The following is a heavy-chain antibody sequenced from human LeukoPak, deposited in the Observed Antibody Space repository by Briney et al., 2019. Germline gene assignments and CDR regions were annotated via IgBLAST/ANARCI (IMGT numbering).Heavy chain of an antibody. CDR2: IIPIFGTS. J-gene: IGHJ6*03. D-gene: IGHD5-24*01. CDR1: GGSFNAYA. Sequence: SVKVSCKASGGSFNAYAISWVRQAPGQGLEWMGGIIPIFGTSNYAQKFQGRVTITTDESTSKAYMELSSLRSEDTAVYYCARDQEEMATDYYYYYYYMDVWGKGTTVTVSS. V-gene: IGHV1-69*05. CDR3: ARDQEEMATDYYYYYYYMDV.